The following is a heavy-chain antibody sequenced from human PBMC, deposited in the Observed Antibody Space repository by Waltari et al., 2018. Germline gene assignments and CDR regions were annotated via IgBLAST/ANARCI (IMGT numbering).Heavy chain of an antibody. CDR3: ARTRKTQGYAMDV. J-gene: IGHJ6*02. CDR2: IKQDGTEK. CDR1: GFTLTAYW. Sequence: EVQLVESGGGLVQPGGSLRLSCAASGFTLTAYWMSWVRQAPGKGLEWVANIKQDGTEKHYVDSVKGRFTISRDNAKNSLFLQMNSLRVEDTAVYYCARTRKTQGYAMDVWGQGTTVTVSS. V-gene: IGHV3-7*01.